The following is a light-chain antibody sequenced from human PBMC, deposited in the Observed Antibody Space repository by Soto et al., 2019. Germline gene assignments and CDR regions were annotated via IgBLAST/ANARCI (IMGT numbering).Light chain of an antibody. Sequence: EIVMTQSLATLSVSPGERATLSCRASQSVSYNLAWYQHKPGQAPRLLIYGPSTRATGIPARFSGSGSGTDFTLTISSLQPEDFAIYYCQQRNYWQVTFGQGTRLEIK. CDR2: GPS. CDR3: QQRNYWQVT. CDR1: QSVSYN. V-gene: IGKV3-15*01. J-gene: IGKJ5*01.